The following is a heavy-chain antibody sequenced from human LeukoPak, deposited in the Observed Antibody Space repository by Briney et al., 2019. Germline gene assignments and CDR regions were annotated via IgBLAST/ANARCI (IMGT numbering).Heavy chain of an antibody. CDR1: GFTFSTYA. V-gene: IGHV3-23*01. D-gene: IGHD2-2*02. Sequence: GGSLRLSCAASGFTFSTYAMSWVRQAPGKGLEWVSAISSSGGSTYYADSVKGRFTISRDNSKNTLYLQMNSLRAGDTAVYFCAKSSAYCSGTSCYKLPDYWGQGTLGTVSS. CDR3: AKSSAYCSGTSCYKLPDY. CDR2: ISSSGGST. J-gene: IGHJ4*02.